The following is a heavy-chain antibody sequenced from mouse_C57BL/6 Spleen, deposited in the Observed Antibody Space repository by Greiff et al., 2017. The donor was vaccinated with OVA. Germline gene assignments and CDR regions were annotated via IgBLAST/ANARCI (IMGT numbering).Heavy chain of an antibody. Sequence: QVQLQQPGAELVKPGASVKLSCKASGYTFTSYWMHWVKQRPGQGLEWIGMIHPNSGSTNYNEKFKSKATLTVDKSSSPAYMQLLSLTSEDSAVYYCARWDGYYEWFAYWGQGTLVTVSA. CDR2: IHPNSGST. J-gene: IGHJ3*01. D-gene: IGHD2-3*01. V-gene: IGHV1-64*01. CDR1: GYTFTSYW. CDR3: ARWDGYYEWFAY.